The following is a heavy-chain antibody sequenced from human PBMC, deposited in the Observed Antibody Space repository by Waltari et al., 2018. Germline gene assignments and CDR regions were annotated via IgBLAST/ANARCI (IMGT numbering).Heavy chain of an antibody. V-gene: IGHV4-39*01. Sequence: QLQLQESGPGLVKPSETLSLTCTVSGGSISSSSYYWGWIRQPPGKGLEWIGSIYYSGSTYYNPSLKSRVTISVDTSKNQFSLKLSSVTAADTAVYYCARSTINWYFDLWGRGTLVTVSS. J-gene: IGHJ2*01. CDR3: ARSTINWYFDL. CDR2: IYYSGST. CDR1: GGSISSSSYY.